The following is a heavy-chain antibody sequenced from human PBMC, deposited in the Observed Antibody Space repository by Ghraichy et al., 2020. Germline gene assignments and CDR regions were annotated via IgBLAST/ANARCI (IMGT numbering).Heavy chain of an antibody. J-gene: IGHJ4*02. CDR2: IKQDGSEK. Sequence: GESLNISCAASGFTFSSYWMSWVRQAPGKGLEWVANIKQDGSEKYYVDSVKGRFTISRDNAKNSLYLQMNSLRAEDTAVYYCARDYYDLWGFYFDYWGRGTLVTVSS. CDR1: GFTFSSYW. CDR3: ARDYYDLWGFYFDY. V-gene: IGHV3-7*03. D-gene: IGHD3-22*01.